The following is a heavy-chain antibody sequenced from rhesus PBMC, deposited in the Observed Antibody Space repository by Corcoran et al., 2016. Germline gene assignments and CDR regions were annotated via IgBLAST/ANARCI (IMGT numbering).Heavy chain of an antibody. CDR3: ARGDCTGNGCFMVDY. J-gene: IGHJ4*01. CDR2: INPYTDNT. Sequence: QVQLVQSGAEVKKPGSSVKVSCKASGYTFTDYYMHWVRQAPQKGLEWMGWINPYTDNTKYGQKFQGRVTMTRDISTSTTYMELSSLRSEDTAVYYCARGDCTGNGCFMVDYWGQGVLVTVSS. CDR1: GYTFTDYY. D-gene: IGHD2-21*01. V-gene: IGHV1S2*01.